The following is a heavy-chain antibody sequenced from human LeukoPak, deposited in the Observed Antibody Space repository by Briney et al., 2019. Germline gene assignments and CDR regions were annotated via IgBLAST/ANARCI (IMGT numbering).Heavy chain of an antibody. D-gene: IGHD5-12*01. J-gene: IGHJ3*02. CDR1: GYIFTGYY. V-gene: IGHV1-8*02. Sequence: ASVKVSCKASGYIFTGYYMHWVRQAPGQGLEWMGWMNPNSGNTGYAQKFQGRVTMTRNTSISTAYMELSSLRSEDTAVYYCARGRRLRRAFDIWGQGTMVTVSS. CDR3: ARGRRLRRAFDI. CDR2: MNPNSGNT.